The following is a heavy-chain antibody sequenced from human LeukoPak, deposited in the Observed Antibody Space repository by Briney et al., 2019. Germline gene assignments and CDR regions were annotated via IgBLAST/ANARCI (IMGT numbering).Heavy chain of an antibody. V-gene: IGHV4-38-2*02. D-gene: IGHD1-26*01. J-gene: IGHJ6*02. Sequence: SSETLSLTCTVSGYSISSGYYWGWIRQPPGKGLEWIGSIYHSGSTYYNPSLKSRVTISVDTSKNQFSLKLSSVTAADTAVYYCARQAPIVGATYYGMDVWGQGTTVTVSS. CDR2: IYHSGST. CDR1: GYSISSGYY. CDR3: ARQAPIVGATYYGMDV.